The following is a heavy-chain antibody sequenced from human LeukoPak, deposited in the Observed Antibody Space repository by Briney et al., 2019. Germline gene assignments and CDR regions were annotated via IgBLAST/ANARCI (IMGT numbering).Heavy chain of an antibody. CDR1: GGTFGSYA. Sequence: ASVKVSCKASGGTFGSYAISWVRQAPGQGLEWMGGIIPIFGTANYAQKFQGRVTITADESASTAYMELSSLRSEDTAVYYCASGYSSGWYGGDYWGQGTLVTVSS. V-gene: IGHV1-69*13. CDR3: ASGYSSGWYGGDY. D-gene: IGHD6-19*01. J-gene: IGHJ4*02. CDR2: IIPIFGTA.